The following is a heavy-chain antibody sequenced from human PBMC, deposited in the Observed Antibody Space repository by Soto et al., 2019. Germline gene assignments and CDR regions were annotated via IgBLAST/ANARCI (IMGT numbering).Heavy chain of an antibody. CDR3: ARHRPPGSIGWYGVDS. V-gene: IGHV4-59*08. CDR2: IYYSGGT. D-gene: IGHD6-13*01. CDR1: GGSISNYY. Sequence: QVQLQESGPGLVKPSETLSLTCTVSGGSISNYYLSWIRQPPGNGLEWIGYIYYSGGTNYNPSLRSRVTISVDTSKNRFSLNLTSVTAADTAIYYCARHRPPGSIGWYGVDSWGQGTLVTVSS. J-gene: IGHJ4*02.